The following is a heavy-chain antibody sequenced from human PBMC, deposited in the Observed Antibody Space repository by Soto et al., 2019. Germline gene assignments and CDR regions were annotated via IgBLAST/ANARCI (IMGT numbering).Heavy chain of an antibody. D-gene: IGHD6-19*01. CDR1: GYTFTGYY. CDR2: INPNSGGT. CDR3: ARSRGIAVAGPPNY. V-gene: IGHV1-2*02. J-gene: IGHJ4*02. Sequence: QVQLVQSGAEVKKPGASVKVSCKASGYTFTGYYMHWVRQAPGQGLEWMGWINPNSGGTNYAQKLQGRVTMTRDTSISTAYMELSRLRSDDTAVYYCARSRGIAVAGPPNYWGQGTLVTVSS.